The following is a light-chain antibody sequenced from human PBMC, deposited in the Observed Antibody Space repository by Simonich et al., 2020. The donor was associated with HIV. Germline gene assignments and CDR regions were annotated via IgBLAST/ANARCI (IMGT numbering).Light chain of an antibody. CDR1: QSVSSN. CDR3: QHYNNWPFT. CDR2: GAS. J-gene: IGKJ3*01. V-gene: IGKV3-15*01. Sequence: EIVMTQSPATLSVSPGERATPSCRASQSVSSNLAWYQQKPGQAPRLRIYGASTRATGIPARFSGSGSGTEFTLTISSLQSEDFAVYYCQHYNNWPFTFGPGTKVDIK.